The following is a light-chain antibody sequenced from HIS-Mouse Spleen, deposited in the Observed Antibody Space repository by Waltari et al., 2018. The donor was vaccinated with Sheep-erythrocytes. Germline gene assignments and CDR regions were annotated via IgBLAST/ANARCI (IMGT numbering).Light chain of an antibody. Sequence: QSALTQPASVSGSPGQSITISCTGTSSDVGSYNLVSWYQQHPGKAPKLMIYEGSRRPSGVSNRFSGSKSGKTASLTISGLQAEHEADYYCCSYAGSSTYVVFGGGTKLTVL. J-gene: IGLJ2*01. CDR2: EGS. CDR3: CSYAGSSTYVV. V-gene: IGLV2-23*01. CDR1: SSDVGSYNL.